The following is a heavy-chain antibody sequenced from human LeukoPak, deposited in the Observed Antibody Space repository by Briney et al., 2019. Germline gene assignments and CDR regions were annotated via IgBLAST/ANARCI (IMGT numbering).Heavy chain of an antibody. D-gene: IGHD2-8*01. J-gene: IGHJ4*02. Sequence: SGTPSLTCAVSGGSISSSNWWSWVRQPPGKGLEWIGEIYHSGSTNYNPSLKSRVTISVDKSKNQFSLKLSSVTAADTAVYYCARETLGYCTNGVCYSRPFLDYWGQGTLVTVSS. CDR2: IYHSGST. CDR3: ARETLGYCTNGVCYSRPFLDY. CDR1: GGSISSSNW. V-gene: IGHV4-4*02.